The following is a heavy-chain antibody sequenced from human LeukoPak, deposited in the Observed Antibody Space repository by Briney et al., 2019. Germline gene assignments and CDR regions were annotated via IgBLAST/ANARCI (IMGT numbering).Heavy chain of an antibody. J-gene: IGHJ5*02. CDR2: IIPIFGTA. CDR3: ARDNVRTAAALNNWFDP. CDR1: GGTFSSYA. D-gene: IGHD6-13*01. V-gene: IGHV1-69*13. Sequence: SVKVSCKASGGTFSSYAISWVRQAPGQGLEWMGGIIPIFGTANYAQKFQGRVTITADESTSTAYMELSSLRSEDTAVYYCARDNVRTAAALNNWFDPWGQGTLVTVSS.